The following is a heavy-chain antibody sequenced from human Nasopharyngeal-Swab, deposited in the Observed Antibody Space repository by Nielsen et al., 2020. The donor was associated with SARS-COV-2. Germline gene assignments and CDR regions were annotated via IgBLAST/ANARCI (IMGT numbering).Heavy chain of an antibody. Sequence: GESLKISCAASGFTFSNAWMSWVRQAPGKGLEWVGRIKSKTDGGTTDYAAPVKGRFTISRDDSKNTLYLQMNSLKTEDTAVYYCTTVDYDFWSGYYPDYYYYYMDAWGKGTTVTVSS. V-gene: IGHV3-15*01. J-gene: IGHJ6*03. CDR2: IKSKTDGGTT. D-gene: IGHD3-3*01. CDR3: TTVDYDFWSGYYPDYYYYYMDA. CDR1: GFTFSNAW.